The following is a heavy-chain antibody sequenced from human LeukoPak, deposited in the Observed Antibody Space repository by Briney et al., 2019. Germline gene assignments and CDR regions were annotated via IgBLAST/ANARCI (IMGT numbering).Heavy chain of an antibody. J-gene: IGHJ3*02. CDR3: TRARDAFTRKSVFDI. Sequence: SQTLSLTCAISGDSVSSNSATWTWIRQSPSRGLEWLGRTYYRSKWYNDYAVSVKSRITVNPDTSKNQFSLQLNSVTPEDTAVYYCTRARDAFTRKSVFDIWGQGTMVTVSS. V-gene: IGHV6-1*01. CDR1: GDSVSSNSAT. CDR2: TYYRSKWYN. D-gene: IGHD3-16*01.